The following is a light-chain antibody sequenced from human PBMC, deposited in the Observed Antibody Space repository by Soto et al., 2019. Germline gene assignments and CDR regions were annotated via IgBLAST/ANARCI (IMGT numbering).Light chain of an antibody. Sequence: EILFSHGAASVSVXPGXGXXXXXRASQSVSSYLAWYQQKPGQAPRLLIYDASNRATGIPARFSGSGSGTDFTLTITSLEPEDFAVYYCQHRSNWLAFGGGTKVDIK. J-gene: IGKJ4*01. V-gene: IGKV3-11*01. CDR3: QHRSNWLA. CDR1: QSVSSY. CDR2: DAS.